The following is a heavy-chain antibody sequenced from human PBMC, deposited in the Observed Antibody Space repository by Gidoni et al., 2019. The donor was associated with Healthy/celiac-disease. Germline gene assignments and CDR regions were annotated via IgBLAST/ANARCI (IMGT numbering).Heavy chain of an antibody. V-gene: IGHV3-30*18. CDR1: GFTFSSYG. J-gene: IGHJ6*02. Sequence: QVQLVESGGGVVQPGRSLRLSCAASGFTFSSYGMHWVRQAPGKGLEWVAVISYDGSNKYYADSVKGRFTISRDNSKNTLYLQMNSLRAEDTAVYYCAKDLRWLRFGAGCMDVWGQGTTVTVSS. CDR2: ISYDGSNK. CDR3: AKDLRWLRFGAGCMDV. D-gene: IGHD5-12*01.